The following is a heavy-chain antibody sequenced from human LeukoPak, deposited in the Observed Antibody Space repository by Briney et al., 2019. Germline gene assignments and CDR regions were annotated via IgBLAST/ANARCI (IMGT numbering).Heavy chain of an antibody. Sequence: SQTLSLTCVVSGDSVSSKNGAWNWIKQSPSRGLEWLGRTYYRSKWYNDYAESMEGRMTISQDTSKNQYSLHLNSVTPDDTAVYYCARDFGTTGWHTFDYWGQGTLVTVSS. J-gene: IGHJ4*02. CDR1: GDSVSSKNGA. CDR2: TYYRSKWYN. D-gene: IGHD6-19*01. CDR3: ARDFGTTGWHTFDY. V-gene: IGHV6-1*01.